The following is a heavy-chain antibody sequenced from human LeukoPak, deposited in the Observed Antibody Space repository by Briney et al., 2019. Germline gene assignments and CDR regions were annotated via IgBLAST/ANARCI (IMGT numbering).Heavy chain of an antibody. D-gene: IGHD6-13*01. CDR3: ARIGYSSSWYEGAFDY. V-gene: IGHV3-23*01. Sequence: GGSLRLSCAASGFTFSSYAMSWVRQAPGKGLEWVSAISGSGGSTYYADSVKGRFTISRDNSKNTLYLQMNSLRAEDTAVYYCARIGYSSSWYEGAFDYWGQGTLVTASS. CDR1: GFTFSSYA. J-gene: IGHJ4*02. CDR2: ISGSGGST.